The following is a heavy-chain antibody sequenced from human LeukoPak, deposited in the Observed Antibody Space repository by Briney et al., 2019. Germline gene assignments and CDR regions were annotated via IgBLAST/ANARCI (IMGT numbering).Heavy chain of an antibody. D-gene: IGHD3-22*01. CDR1: GYTFTSYG. CDR3: ARDGALYYDSSGYLDY. Sequence: ASVKVSCKASGYTFTSYGISWVRQAPGQGPEWMGWISAYNGNTNYAQKLQGRVTMTTDTSTSTAYMELRSLRSDDTAVYYCARDGALYYDSSGYLDYWGQGTLVTVSS. J-gene: IGHJ4*02. V-gene: IGHV1-18*01. CDR2: ISAYNGNT.